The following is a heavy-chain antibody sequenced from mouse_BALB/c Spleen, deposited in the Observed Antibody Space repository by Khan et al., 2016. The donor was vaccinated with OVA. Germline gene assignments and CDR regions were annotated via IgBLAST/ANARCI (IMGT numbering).Heavy chain of an antibody. CDR3: ARIPSFITTALDY. CDR1: GFTFSSNT. V-gene: IGHV5-12-2*01. CDR2: ITNGGGNT. J-gene: IGHJ4*01. D-gene: IGHD1-2*01. Sequence: EVELVESGGGLVQPGGSLKLSCAASGFTFSSNTMSWVRQTPEKRLEWVAYITNGGGNTYYPDTVKGRFTISRDSAKNTLYLQMISLKSEDTAMYYCARIPSFITTALDYWGQGTSVTVSS.